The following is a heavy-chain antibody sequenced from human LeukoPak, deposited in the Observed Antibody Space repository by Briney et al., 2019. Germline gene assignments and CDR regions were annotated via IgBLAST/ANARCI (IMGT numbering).Heavy chain of an antibody. D-gene: IGHD2-2*01. J-gene: IGHJ4*02. Sequence: GGSLRLSCAASGFTFSGYAMSWVRQAPGKGLEWVSAISGSGGSTYYADSVKGRFTISRDNSKDTLYLQMNSLRAEDTAVYYCAKVEGPYCSSTSCSTFDYWGQGTLVTVSS. V-gene: IGHV3-23*01. CDR2: ISGSGGST. CDR3: AKVEGPYCSSTSCSTFDY. CDR1: GFTFSGYA.